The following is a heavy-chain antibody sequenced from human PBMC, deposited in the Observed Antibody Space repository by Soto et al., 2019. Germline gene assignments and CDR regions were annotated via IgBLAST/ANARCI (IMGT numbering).Heavy chain of an antibody. CDR3: ARGMTTVTTYDY. J-gene: IGHJ4*02. Sequence: QLQLKESGSGLVRPSQTMSLTCAVSGDSISSGGYSWSWIRQPPGKGLEWIGYIYHSGSTYYNPSLKSRVTISVDRSKNQFSLNLSSVTAADTAVYYCARGMTTVTTYDYWGQGTLVTVSS. CDR1: GDSISSGGYS. D-gene: IGHD4-4*01. V-gene: IGHV4-30-2*01. CDR2: IYHSGST.